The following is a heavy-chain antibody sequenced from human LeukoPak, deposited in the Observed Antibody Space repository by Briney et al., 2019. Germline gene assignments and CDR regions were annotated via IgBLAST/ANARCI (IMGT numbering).Heavy chain of an antibody. J-gene: IGHJ4*02. CDR1: GGSINTYY. CDR3: AKYTGTFYTY. CDR2: IHFSGST. D-gene: IGHD1-26*01. Sequence: PSETLSLTCTVSGGSINTYYWSWIRQPPGKGLEWIGYIHFSGSTSYNPHLKSRVTISVKTSNNQFSLKLSSVTAADTAVYYCAKYTGTFYTYWGQGILVTVSS. V-gene: IGHV4-59*01.